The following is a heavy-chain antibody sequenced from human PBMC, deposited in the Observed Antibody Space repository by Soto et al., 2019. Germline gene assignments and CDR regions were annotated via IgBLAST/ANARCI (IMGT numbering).Heavy chain of an antibody. CDR3: ARERSSGWYVDY. CDR1: GYTFTSYD. J-gene: IGHJ4*02. CDR2: MNPNSGNT. V-gene: IGHV1-8*01. Sequence: QVQLVQSGAEVKKPGASVKVSCKASGYTFTSYDINWVRQATGQGLEWMGWMNPNSGNTGYAQKYQGRVTMTRNSSISTAYMELSSLRSEDTAVYYCARERSSGWYVDYWGQGPLVTVSS. D-gene: IGHD6-19*01.